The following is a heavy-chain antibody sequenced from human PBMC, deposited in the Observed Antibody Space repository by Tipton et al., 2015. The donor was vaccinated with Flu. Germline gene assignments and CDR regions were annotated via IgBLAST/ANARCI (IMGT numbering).Heavy chain of an antibody. CDR1: GGSISSYY. CDR3: ASGLDVDTAIPHPDYYFDY. Sequence: GLVKPSETLSLTCTVSGGSISSYYWSWIRQPPGKGLEWIGYIYYSGSTNYNPSLKSRVTISVDTSKNQFSLKLSSVTAADTAVYYCASGLDVDTAIPHPDYYFDYWGQGTLFTVSS. J-gene: IGHJ4*02. V-gene: IGHV4-59*01. D-gene: IGHD5-18*01. CDR2: IYYSGST.